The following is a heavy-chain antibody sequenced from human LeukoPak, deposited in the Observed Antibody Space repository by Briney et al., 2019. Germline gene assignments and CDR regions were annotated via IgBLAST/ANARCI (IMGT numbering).Heavy chain of an antibody. D-gene: IGHD3-9*01. CDR3: ASQVLRYFDWLLPNYGMDV. Sequence: SETLSLTCTVYGGSFSGYYWSWIRQPPGKGLEWIGEINHSGSTNYNPSLKSRVTISVDTSKNQFSLKLSSETAADTAVYYCASQVLRYFDWLLPNYGMDVWGQGTTVTVSS. CDR2: INHSGST. V-gene: IGHV4-34*01. CDR1: GGSFSGYY. J-gene: IGHJ6*02.